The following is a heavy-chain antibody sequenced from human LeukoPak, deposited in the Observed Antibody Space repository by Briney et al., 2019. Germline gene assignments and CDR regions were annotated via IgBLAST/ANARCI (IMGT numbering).Heavy chain of an antibody. D-gene: IGHD3-22*01. CDR2: IKQDGSEK. J-gene: IGHJ4*02. CDR1: GFTFSSYW. V-gene: IGHV3-7*01. Sequence: GGSLRLSCAASGFTFSSYWMSWVRQAPGKGLEWVANIKQDGSEKYYVDSVKGRFTISRDNAKNSLYLQMNSLRAEDTAVYYCAKDRLDSSGYYQDYWGQGTLVTVSS. CDR3: AKDRLDSSGYYQDY.